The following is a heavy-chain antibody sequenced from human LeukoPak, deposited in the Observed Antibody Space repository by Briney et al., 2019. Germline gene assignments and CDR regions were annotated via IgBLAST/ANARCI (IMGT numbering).Heavy chain of an antibody. D-gene: IGHD6-19*01. CDR2: ISYDGSNK. CDR1: GFTFSSYG. V-gene: IGHV3-30*18. CDR3: AKVLGSGWSPDY. J-gene: IGHJ4*02. Sequence: GGSLRLSCAASGFTFSSYGMHWVRQAPGKGLEWVAVISYDGSNKYYADSVKGRFTISRDNSKNTLYLQMNSLRAEDTAVYYCAKVLGSGWSPDYWGQGTLVTVSS.